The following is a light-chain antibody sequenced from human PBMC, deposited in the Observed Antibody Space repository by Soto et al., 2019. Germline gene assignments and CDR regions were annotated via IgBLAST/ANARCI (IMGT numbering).Light chain of an antibody. J-gene: IGKJ4*01. CDR1: QSVSSN. CDR3: QQYKNWPPT. V-gene: IGKV3-15*01. Sequence: EIVMTQSPATLYVSPGGSATLSCRASQSVSSNLAWYQQKPGQAPRLLIYGASTRATGFPARFSGSGSGTEFTLTISSLQSEDFAVYYCQQYKNWPPTFGGGTRLEIK. CDR2: GAS.